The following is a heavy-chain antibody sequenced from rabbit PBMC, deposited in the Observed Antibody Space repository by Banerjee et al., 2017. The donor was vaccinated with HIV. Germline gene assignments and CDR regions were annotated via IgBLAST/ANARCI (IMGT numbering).Heavy chain of an antibody. CDR1: GFSFSNKYV. V-gene: IGHV1S45*01. Sequence: QEQLEESGGDLVKPEGSLTLTCTAFGFSFSNKYVMCWVRQAPGKELEWIACINTSSGNNLYDNWPKLRFTSPKTASTTVTLQMTSLTAADTATYFCARDWAGVIGWNCNLWGPVSLVTVS. CDR2: INTSSGNN. CDR3: ARDWAGVIGWNCNL. J-gene: IGHJ4*01. D-gene: IGHD4-1*01.